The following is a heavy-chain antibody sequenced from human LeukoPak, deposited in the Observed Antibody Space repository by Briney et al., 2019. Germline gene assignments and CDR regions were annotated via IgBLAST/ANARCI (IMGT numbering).Heavy chain of an antibody. CDR3: AREGGPYRPLDY. J-gene: IGHJ4*02. CDR1: GGSITNTNY. Sequence: PETLSLTCGVSGGSITNTNYWTWVRQPPGKGLEWIGEVNLQGSTNYNPSLMGRVAIAVDTSENHISLQLTSATAADTAVYYCAREGGPYRPLDYSGQGTLVTVSS. V-gene: IGHV4-4*03. CDR2: VNLQGST.